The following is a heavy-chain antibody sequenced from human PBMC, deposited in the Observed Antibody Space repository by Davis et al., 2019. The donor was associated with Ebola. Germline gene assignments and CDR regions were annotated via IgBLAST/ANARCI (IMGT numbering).Heavy chain of an antibody. CDR2: ISSSSSTI. Sequence: GESLKISCAASGFTFSSYSMNWVRQAPGKGLEWVSYISSSSSTIYYADSVKGRFTISRDNAKNSLYLQMNSLRAEDTAVYYCARIYNPPRAIVVLGYMDVWGKGTTVTVSS. V-gene: IGHV3-48*04. D-gene: IGHD2-2*01. CDR1: GFTFSSYS. CDR3: ARIYNPPRAIVVLGYMDV. J-gene: IGHJ6*03.